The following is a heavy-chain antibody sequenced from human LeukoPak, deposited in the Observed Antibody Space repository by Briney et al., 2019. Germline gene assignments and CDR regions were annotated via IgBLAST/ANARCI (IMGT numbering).Heavy chain of an antibody. D-gene: IGHD6-25*01. CDR3: ARDSAAHGGY. CDR1: GFTFSTYW. Sequence: GGSLRLSCAASGFTFSTYWMSWVRQAPGKGLEWVANIKQDGSDRYYVDSVKGRFIISRDNAKNSLYLQMNSLRDEDTAVYYCARDSAAHGGYWGQGTPVIVSS. J-gene: IGHJ4*02. CDR2: IKQDGSDR. V-gene: IGHV3-7*03.